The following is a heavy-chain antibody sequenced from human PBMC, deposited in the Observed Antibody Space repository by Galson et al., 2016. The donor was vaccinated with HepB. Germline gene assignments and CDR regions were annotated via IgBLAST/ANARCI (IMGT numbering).Heavy chain of an antibody. D-gene: IGHD2-8*02. CDR1: GGSISSTTNW. CDR3: ARDCTGGTCKFAGYDAFDI. J-gene: IGHJ3*02. V-gene: IGHV4-4*02. Sequence: LSLTCTVSGGSISSTTNWWSWVRQSPGQGLEWIGEIYHRGDTNYNPSLKSRATISVDTSRNQFSLSLSSVTAADTAVYYCARDCTGGTCKFAGYDAFDIWGQGTTVTVSS. CDR2: IYHRGDT.